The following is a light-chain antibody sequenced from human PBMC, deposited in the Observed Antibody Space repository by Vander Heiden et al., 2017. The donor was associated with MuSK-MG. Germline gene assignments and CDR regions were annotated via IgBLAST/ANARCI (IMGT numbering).Light chain of an antibody. Sequence: DIQMTQSPSSLSASVGDRVTITCRASQSIINYLNWYQQKPGKAPKLLIYAASNLQSGVPSRFSGGGSGTDFTLTISNLQPEDFATYYCQHSYSTPPLTFGGGTKVEIK. CDR1: QSIINY. J-gene: IGKJ4*01. CDR2: AAS. CDR3: QHSYSTPPLT. V-gene: IGKV1-39*01.